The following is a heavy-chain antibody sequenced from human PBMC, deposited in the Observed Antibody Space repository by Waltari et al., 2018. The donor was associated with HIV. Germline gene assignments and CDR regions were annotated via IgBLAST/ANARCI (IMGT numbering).Heavy chain of an antibody. CDR2: INHSGST. Sequence: QVQLQQWGAGLLKPSETLSLTCAVYGGSFSGYYWSWIRQPPGKGLEWIGEINHSGSTNYNPSLKSRVTISVDTSKNQFSLKLSSVTAADTAVYYCARGGYNWNRAYFDYWGQGTLVTVSS. V-gene: IGHV4-34*01. CDR3: ARGGYNWNRAYFDY. CDR1: GGSFSGYY. J-gene: IGHJ4*02. D-gene: IGHD1-20*01.